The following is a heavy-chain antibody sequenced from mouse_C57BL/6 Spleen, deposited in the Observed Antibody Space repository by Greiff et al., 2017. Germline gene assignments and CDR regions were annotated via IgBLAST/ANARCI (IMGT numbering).Heavy chain of an antibody. CDR3: AGGSGCYGSNHAMDY. D-gene: IGHD1-1*01. Sequence: QVQLQQSGPELVKPGASVKISCKASGYAFSSSWMNWVKPRPGQGLEWIGRIYPGDGDTNYNGKFKGKATLTADKSSTTAYMQLSSLTSEGSAVYFCAGGSGCYGSNHAMDYWGQGTSVTVSS. CDR1: GYAFSSSW. CDR2: IYPGDGDT. V-gene: IGHV1-82*01. J-gene: IGHJ4*01.